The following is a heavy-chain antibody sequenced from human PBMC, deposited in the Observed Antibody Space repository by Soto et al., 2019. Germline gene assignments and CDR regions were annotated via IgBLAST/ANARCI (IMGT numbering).Heavy chain of an antibody. D-gene: IGHD3-9*01. J-gene: IGHJ4*02. CDR2: IYYSGST. CDR3: ARHPGYYDILTGYTTYYFDY. Sequence: PSETLSLTCTVSGGSISSGDYYWSWIRQPPGKGLEWIGYIYYSGSTYYNPSLKSRVTISLDTPKNQFSLKLSSVTAADTAVYYCARHPGYYDILTGYTTYYFDYWGQGILVTVSS. CDR1: GGSISSGDYY. V-gene: IGHV4-30-4*01.